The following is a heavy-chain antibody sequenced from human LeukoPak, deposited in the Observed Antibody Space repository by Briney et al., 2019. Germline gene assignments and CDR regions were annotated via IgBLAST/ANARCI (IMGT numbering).Heavy chain of an antibody. Sequence: ASVKVSCKASGYTFTGYYMHWVRQAPGQGLEWMGWINPNSGGTNYAQKFQGRVTMTRDTSISTAYMELSRLISDDTAVYYCAKDPGYSSTWWYWFDPWGQGTLVTVSS. D-gene: IGHD6-13*01. J-gene: IGHJ5*02. CDR3: AKDPGYSSTWWYWFDP. V-gene: IGHV1-2*02. CDR1: GYTFTGYY. CDR2: INPNSGGT.